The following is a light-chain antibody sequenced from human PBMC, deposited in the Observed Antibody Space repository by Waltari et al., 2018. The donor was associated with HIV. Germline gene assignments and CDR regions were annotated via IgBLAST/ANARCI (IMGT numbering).Light chain of an antibody. Sequence: QSALTQPASVSGSPGQSITISCTGTSSDVGGYHYVSWYQQHTGKAPKLMIYEVSNRSSGVSNRFSGSKSGNTASLTVSGLQAEDEADYYCSSYTSSSTLRVFGGGTKLTVL. CDR2: EVS. J-gene: IGLJ3*02. CDR1: SSDVGGYHY. V-gene: IGLV2-14*01. CDR3: SSYTSSSTLRV.